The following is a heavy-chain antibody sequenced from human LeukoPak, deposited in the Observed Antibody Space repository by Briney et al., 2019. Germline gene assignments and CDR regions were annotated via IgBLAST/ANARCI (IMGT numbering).Heavy chain of an antibody. Sequence: GGSLRLSCAASGFTFSSSGMHWVRQAPGKGLEWVSIITGSGGSTYYADSVKGRFTISRDNSKNTLYLQMNSLRAEDTAVYYCAKTLGGNVRDAFDIWGQGTMVTVSS. J-gene: IGHJ3*02. D-gene: IGHD3-16*01. V-gene: IGHV3-23*01. CDR3: AKTLGGNVRDAFDI. CDR1: GFTFSSSG. CDR2: ITGSGGST.